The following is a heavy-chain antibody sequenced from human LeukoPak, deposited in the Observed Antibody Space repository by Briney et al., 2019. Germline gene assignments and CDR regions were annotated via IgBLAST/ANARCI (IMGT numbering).Heavy chain of an antibody. J-gene: IGHJ4*02. CDR1: GFTFSSYA. D-gene: IGHD6-6*01. Sequence: GRSLRLSCAASGFTFSSYAMHWVRQAPGQGLEWEAVISYDGSNKYYADSVKGRFTISRDNSKNTLYLQMNSLRAEDTAVYYCARDYSSSSRYLDYWGQGTLVTVSS. CDR3: ARDYSSSSRYLDY. CDR2: ISYDGSNK. V-gene: IGHV3-30*04.